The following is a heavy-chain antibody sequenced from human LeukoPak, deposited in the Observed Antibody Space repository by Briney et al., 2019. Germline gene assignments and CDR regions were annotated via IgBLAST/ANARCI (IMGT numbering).Heavy chain of an antibody. CDR2: IYYSGST. Sequence: SQTLSLTCTVSGGSISSGGYYWSWIRQHPGKGLEWIGYIYYSGSTYYNPSLKSRVTISVDTSKNQFSLKLSSVTAADTAVYYCARDTPNYYDSSGYRGAGGFDYWGQGTLVTVSS. V-gene: IGHV4-31*03. J-gene: IGHJ4*02. D-gene: IGHD3-22*01. CDR1: GGSISSGGYY. CDR3: ARDTPNYYDSSGYRGAGGFDY.